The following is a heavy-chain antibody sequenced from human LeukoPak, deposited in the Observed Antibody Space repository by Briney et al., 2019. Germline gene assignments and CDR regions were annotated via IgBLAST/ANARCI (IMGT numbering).Heavy chain of an antibody. D-gene: IGHD3-22*01. Sequence: GGSLRLSCAASGFTFSSYAMSWVRQAPGKGLEWVSAISGSGGSAYYADSVKGRFTISRDNSKNTLYLQMNSLRAEDTAVYYCAKNKDSSGYYDTIDYWGQGTLVTVSS. J-gene: IGHJ4*02. CDR1: GFTFSSYA. V-gene: IGHV3-23*01. CDR2: ISGSGGSA. CDR3: AKNKDSSGYYDTIDY.